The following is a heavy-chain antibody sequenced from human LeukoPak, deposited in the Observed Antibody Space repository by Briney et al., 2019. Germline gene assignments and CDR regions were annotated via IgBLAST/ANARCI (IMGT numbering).Heavy chain of an antibody. CDR1: GFTFSSYW. D-gene: IGHD1-26*01. CDR2: IKQDGSEK. CDR3: ASGGGATRSGYAFDM. Sequence: GGSLRLSCAASGFTFSSYWMSWVRQAPGKGLEWVANIKQDGSEKYYVDSVKGRFTISRDNAKNSLYMQMNSLRAEDTAVYYCASGGGATRSGYAFDMWGQGTMVTVSS. J-gene: IGHJ3*02. V-gene: IGHV3-7*01.